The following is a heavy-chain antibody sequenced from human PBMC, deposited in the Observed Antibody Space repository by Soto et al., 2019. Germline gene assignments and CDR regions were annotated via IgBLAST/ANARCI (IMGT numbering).Heavy chain of an antibody. J-gene: IGHJ4*02. V-gene: IGHV4-31*03. CDR1: SGSISSGGYY. D-gene: IGHD3-22*01. CDR3: ARDRGGYSYFDY. Sequence: QVQLQESGPGLVKPSQTLSLTCTVSSGSISSGGYYWSWIRQHPGKGLEWIGYIYYSGSTYYNPSLKSRVTISVDTSKNQVSLKLDFLTAADTAVYYCARDRGGYSYFDYWGQGTLVTVS. CDR2: IYYSGST.